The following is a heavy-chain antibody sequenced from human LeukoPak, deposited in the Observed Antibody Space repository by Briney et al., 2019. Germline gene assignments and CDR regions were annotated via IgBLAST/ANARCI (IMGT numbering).Heavy chain of an antibody. V-gene: IGHV6-1*01. Sequence: SQTLSLTCAISGDSVSSNSAAWNWIRQSPSRGLEWLGRTYYRSKWYNDYAVSVKSRITINPDTSKNQFSLQLNSVTPEDTAVYYCARAPSYYGSGSYLNWFDPWGQGTLVTVSS. CDR3: ARAPSYYGSGSYLNWFDP. CDR2: TYYRSKWYN. D-gene: IGHD3-10*01. CDR1: GDSVSSNSAA. J-gene: IGHJ5*02.